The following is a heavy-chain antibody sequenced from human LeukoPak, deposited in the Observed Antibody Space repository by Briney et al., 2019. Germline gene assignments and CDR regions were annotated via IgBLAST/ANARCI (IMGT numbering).Heavy chain of an antibody. Sequence: SGTLSLTCTASGGSISSSSYYWGWIRQPPGKGLEWIGSIYYSGTTYYNPSLKSRVTISVDRSKNQFSLELSSVTAADTAVYYCARLPYNWSFDPWGQGTLVTVSS. CDR3: ARLPYNWSFDP. V-gene: IGHV4-39*01. CDR1: GGSISSSSYY. J-gene: IGHJ5*02. CDR2: IYYSGTT. D-gene: IGHD1-20*01.